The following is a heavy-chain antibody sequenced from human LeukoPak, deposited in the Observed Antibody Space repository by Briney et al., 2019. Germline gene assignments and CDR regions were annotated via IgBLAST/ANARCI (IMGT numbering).Heavy chain of an antibody. CDR2: IYTSGST. D-gene: IGHD3-22*01. CDR1: GGSISSYY. J-gene: IGHJ3*02. V-gene: IGHV4-4*07. CDR3: ARPGRYYDSSGYYVFDI. Sequence: SETLSLTCTVSGGSISSYYWSWIRQPAGKGLEWIGRIYTSGSTNYNPSLKSRVTMSVDTSKNQFSLKLSSVTAADTAVYYCARPGRYYDSSGYYVFDIWGQGTMVTVSS.